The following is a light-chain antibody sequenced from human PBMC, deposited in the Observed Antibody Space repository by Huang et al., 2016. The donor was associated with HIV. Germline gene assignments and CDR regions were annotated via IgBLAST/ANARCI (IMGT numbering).Light chain of an antibody. CDR3: QQYDTSPWT. V-gene: IGKV4-1*01. CDR1: QSVLYRSKNKNY. J-gene: IGKJ1*01. CDR2: WAS. Sequence: DIVMTQSPDSLAVSLGERATINCKSSQSVLYRSKNKNYLAWYQQKPGQPPKLLIYWASTRESGVPDRFTGSGSGTDFSLTISSLQAEDLAVYYCQQYDTSPWTFGQGTKVEIK.